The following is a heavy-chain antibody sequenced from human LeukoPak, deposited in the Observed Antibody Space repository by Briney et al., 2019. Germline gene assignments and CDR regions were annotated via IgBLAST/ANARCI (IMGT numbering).Heavy chain of an antibody. CDR1: GFTFGSYW. CDR3: ARGGPYSSSLRHYYYGMDV. D-gene: IGHD6-13*01. V-gene: IGHV3-74*01. Sequence: PGGSLRLSCAASGFTFGSYWMHWVRQAPGKGLVWVSRINSDGSSTSYADSVKGRFTISRDNAKNTLYLQMNSLRAEDTAVYYCARGGPYSSSLRHYYYGMDVWGQGTTVTVSS. J-gene: IGHJ6*02. CDR2: INSDGSST.